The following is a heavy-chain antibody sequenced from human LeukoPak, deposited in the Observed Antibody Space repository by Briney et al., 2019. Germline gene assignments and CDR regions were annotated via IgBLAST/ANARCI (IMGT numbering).Heavy chain of an antibody. Sequence: GGSLRLSCAASGFTFSSYAMHWVRQAPGKGREWVAVISYDGSNKYYADSVKGRFTISRDNTKNTLYLQMNSLRAEDTAVYYCARDTGMTTVTTQDYWGQGTLVTVSS. J-gene: IGHJ4*02. CDR1: GFTFSSYA. CDR3: ARDTGMTTVTTQDY. V-gene: IGHV3-30-3*01. CDR2: ISYDGSNK. D-gene: IGHD4-17*01.